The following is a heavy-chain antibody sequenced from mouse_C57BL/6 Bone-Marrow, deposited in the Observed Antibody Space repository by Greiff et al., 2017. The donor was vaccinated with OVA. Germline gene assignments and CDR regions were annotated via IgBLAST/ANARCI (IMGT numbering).Heavy chain of an antibody. D-gene: IGHD1-1*01. CDR1: GFNIKDDY. Sequence: VQLQQSGAELVRPGASVKLSCTASGFNIKDDYMHWVKQRPEQGLEWIGWIDPENGDTEYASKFQGKATITADTSSNTAYLQLSSLTSEDTAVYYCTTGVVGMDYWGQGTSVTVSS. V-gene: IGHV14-4*01. CDR2: IDPENGDT. J-gene: IGHJ4*01. CDR3: TTGVVGMDY.